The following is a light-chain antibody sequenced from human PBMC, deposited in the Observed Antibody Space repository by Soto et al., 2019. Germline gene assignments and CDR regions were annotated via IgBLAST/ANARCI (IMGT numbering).Light chain of an antibody. CDR2: GVK. V-gene: IGLV2-14*01. Sequence: QSALTQPASVSGSPGQSITISCTGSGRDIGAYDYVSWYQQHPGKAPILLIYGVKNRPSGVSYRFSASKSAFTASLTISGLQAEDEAHYYCSSYTTSYFGVFGPGTKVTVL. CDR1: GRDIGAYDY. CDR3: SSYTTSYFGV. J-gene: IGLJ1*01.